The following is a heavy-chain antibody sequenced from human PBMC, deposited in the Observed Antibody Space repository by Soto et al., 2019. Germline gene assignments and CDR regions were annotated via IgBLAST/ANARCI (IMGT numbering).Heavy chain of an antibody. CDR1: GFTFSSYG. CDR3: ARDEMIVAGYFDY. Sequence: QVQLVESGGGVVQPGRSLRLSCAASGFTFSSYGMHWVRQAPGKGLEWVAVIWYDGSNKYYADSVKGRFTISRDNSKNPLYLQMNSLRAEDTAVYYCARDEMIVAGYFDYWGQGTLVTVSS. CDR2: IWYDGSNK. D-gene: IGHD3-22*01. J-gene: IGHJ4*02. V-gene: IGHV3-33*01.